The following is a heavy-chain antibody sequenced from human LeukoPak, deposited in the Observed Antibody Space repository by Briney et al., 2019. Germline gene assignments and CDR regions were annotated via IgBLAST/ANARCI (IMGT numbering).Heavy chain of an antibody. CDR1: GFTFSSFD. CDR3: ARGPPRGKYYYMDV. Sequence: GGSLRLSCAASGFTFSSFDVHWVRQPTGQGLEWISTIGTASDTYYPGSVEGRFTLSRDNAKNSLYLQMNSLTAGDTAVYYCARGPPRGKYYYMDVWGKGTTVTVSS. J-gene: IGHJ6*03. V-gene: IGHV3-13*01. D-gene: IGHD1-1*01. CDR2: IGTASDT.